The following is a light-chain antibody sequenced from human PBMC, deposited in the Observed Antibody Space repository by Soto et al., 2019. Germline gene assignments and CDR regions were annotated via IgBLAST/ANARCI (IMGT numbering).Light chain of an antibody. CDR3: LQSSSTPPFT. Sequence: DLQMTQSPSSLSASVGDRVTMTCRASQPISIYLNWYQQKPGRAPKILIYAASRLRSGVPSRFSADGSGTDFTLTISSLQPEDFATYYCLQSSSTPPFTFGPGTKVDL. V-gene: IGKV1-39*01. CDR1: QPISIY. CDR2: AAS. J-gene: IGKJ3*01.